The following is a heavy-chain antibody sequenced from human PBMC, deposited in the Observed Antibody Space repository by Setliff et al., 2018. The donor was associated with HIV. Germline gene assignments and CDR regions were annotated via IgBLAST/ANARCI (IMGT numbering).Heavy chain of an antibody. Sequence: ASVKVSCKASGYTFTDYYMHWVQQAPAKGLEWMGRVDPKNGDTIYAEKLRGRVTISRDNAKNTLSLQMNSLRAEDTAVYYCAKDRTVVVITIFDYWGQGTLVTVSS. CDR3: AKDRTVVVITIFDY. CDR2: VDPKNGDT. J-gene: IGHJ4*02. CDR1: GYTFTDYY. D-gene: IGHD3-22*01. V-gene: IGHV1-69-2*01.